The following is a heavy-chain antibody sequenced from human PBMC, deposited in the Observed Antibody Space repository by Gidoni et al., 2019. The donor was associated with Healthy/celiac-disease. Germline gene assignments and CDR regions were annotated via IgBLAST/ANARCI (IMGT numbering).Heavy chain of an antibody. V-gene: IGHV3-33*01. CDR1: GFTFSSYG. D-gene: IGHD3-10*01. CDR3: ARDWGFGELLFYFDY. J-gene: IGHJ4*02. Sequence: QVQLVESGGGVVQPGRSLRLSCAASGFTFSSYGMHWVRQAPGKGLEWVAVIWYDGSNKYYADSVKGRFTISRDNSKNTLYLQMNSLRAEDTAVYYCARDWGFGELLFYFDYWGQGTLVTVSS. CDR2: IWYDGSNK.